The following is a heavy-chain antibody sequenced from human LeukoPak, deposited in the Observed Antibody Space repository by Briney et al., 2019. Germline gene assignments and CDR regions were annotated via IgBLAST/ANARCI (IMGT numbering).Heavy chain of an antibody. CDR2: IYYSGST. V-gene: IGHV4-59*01. Sequence: SETLSLTCTASGGSISSYYWSWIRQPPGKGLEWIGYIYYSGSTNYNPSLKSRVAISVDTSKNQFSLKLSSVTAADTAVYYCARALDYGDYFDYWGQGTLVTVSS. D-gene: IGHD4-17*01. J-gene: IGHJ4*02. CDR3: ARALDYGDYFDY. CDR1: GGSISSYY.